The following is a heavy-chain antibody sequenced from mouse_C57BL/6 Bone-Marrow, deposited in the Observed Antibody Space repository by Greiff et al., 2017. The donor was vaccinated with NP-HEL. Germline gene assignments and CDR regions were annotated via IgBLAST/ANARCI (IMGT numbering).Heavy chain of an antibody. V-gene: IGHV1-15*01. CDR1: GYTFTDYE. Sequence: VQLQQSGAELVRPGASVTLSCKASGYTFTDYEMHWVKQTPVHGLEWIGAIDPETGGTAYNQKFKGKAILTADKSSSTAYMELRSLTSEDSAVYYCTRGVIKYYFDYWGQGTTLTVSS. CDR2: IDPETGGT. J-gene: IGHJ2*01. D-gene: IGHD1-1*01. CDR3: TRGVIKYYFDY.